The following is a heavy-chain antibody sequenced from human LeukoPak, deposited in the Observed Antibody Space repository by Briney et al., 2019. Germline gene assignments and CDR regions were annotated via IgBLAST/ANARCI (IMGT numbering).Heavy chain of an antibody. J-gene: IGHJ4*02. D-gene: IGHD3-10*01. CDR2: IIPIFGTA. V-gene: IGHV1-69*01. CDR1: GGTFSSYA. CDR3: ARGGGNYDMVRSVPTFDY. Sequence: ASVKVSCKASGGTFSSYAISWVRQAPGQGLEWMGGIIPIFGTAYYAQKFQGRVTITADESTSTAYMELSSLRSEDTAVYYCARGGGNYDMVRSVPTFDYWGQGTLVTVSS.